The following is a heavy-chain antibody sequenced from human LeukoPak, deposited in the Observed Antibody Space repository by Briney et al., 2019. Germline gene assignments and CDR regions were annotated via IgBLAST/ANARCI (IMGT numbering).Heavy chain of an antibody. J-gene: IGHJ6*02. CDR3: ARREGYGMDV. CDR1: GYSFTSYW. CDR2: NYYGGSYP. V-gene: IGHV5-51*01. Sequence: GESLKISCKGSGYSFTSYWNGRGRQIPGKGVEWVGTNYYGGSYPKYSPSFQGQVTISADKSISTADLQWSSLKASDTAMYYCARREGYGMDVWGQGTTVTVSS.